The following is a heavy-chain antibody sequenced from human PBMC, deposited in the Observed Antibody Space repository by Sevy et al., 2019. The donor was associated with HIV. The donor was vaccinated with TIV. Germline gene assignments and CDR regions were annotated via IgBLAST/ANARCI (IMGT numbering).Heavy chain of an antibody. J-gene: IGHJ6*02. Sequence: GGSLRLSCAASGFTFSSYSMNWVRQAPGKGLEWVSYISSSSSTIYYAYSVKGRFTISRDNAKNSLYLQMNSLRDEDTAVYYCAREGGYCSSTSCYGPVRYYYGMDVWGQGTTVTVSS. D-gene: IGHD2-2*01. CDR1: GFTFSSYS. CDR3: AREGGYCSSTSCYGPVRYYYGMDV. CDR2: ISSSSSTI. V-gene: IGHV3-48*02.